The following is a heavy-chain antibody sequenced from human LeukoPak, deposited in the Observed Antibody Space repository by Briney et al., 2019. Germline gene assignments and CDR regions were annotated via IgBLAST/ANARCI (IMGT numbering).Heavy chain of an antibody. CDR2: IKQDGSEK. J-gene: IGHJ4*02. V-gene: IGHV3-7*01. D-gene: IGHD4-17*01. CDR3: ARDRTVTFHLFDY. CDR1: GFTFSTYW. Sequence: GGSLRLSCAASGFTFSTYWMSWVRQAPGKGLEWVANIKQDGSEKYYVDSVKGRFTISRDNAKNSLYLQMNSLRAEDTAVYYCARDRTVTFHLFDYWGQGTLVTVSS.